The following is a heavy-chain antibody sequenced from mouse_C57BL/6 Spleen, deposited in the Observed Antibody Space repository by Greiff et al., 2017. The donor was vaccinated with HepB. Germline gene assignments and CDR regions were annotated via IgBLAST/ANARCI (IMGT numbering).Heavy chain of an antibody. CDR1: GFTFSDYY. J-gene: IGHJ2*01. CDR2: INYDGSST. Sequence: EVHLVESEGGLVQPGSSMKLSCTASGFTFSDYYMAWVRQVPEKGLEWVANINYDGSSTYYLDSLKSRFIISRDNAKNILYLQMSSLKSENTATYYCARAGYGHFDYWGQGTTLTVSS. V-gene: IGHV5-16*01. D-gene: IGHD2-10*02. CDR3: ARAGYGHFDY.